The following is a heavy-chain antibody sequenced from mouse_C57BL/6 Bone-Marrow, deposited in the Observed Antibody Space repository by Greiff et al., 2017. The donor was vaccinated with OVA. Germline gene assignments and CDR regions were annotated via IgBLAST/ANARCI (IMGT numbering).Heavy chain of an antibody. D-gene: IGHD1-1*01. V-gene: IGHV1-78*01. CDR3: ASDYYGSSFAY. Sequence: VKLVESDAELVKPGASVKISCKVSGYTFTDHTIHWMKQRPEQGLEWIGYIYPRDGSTKYNEKFKGKATLTADKSSSTAYMQLNSLTSEDSAVYFCASDYYGSSFAYWGQGTLVTVSA. CDR1: GYTFTDHT. J-gene: IGHJ3*01. CDR2: IYPRDGST.